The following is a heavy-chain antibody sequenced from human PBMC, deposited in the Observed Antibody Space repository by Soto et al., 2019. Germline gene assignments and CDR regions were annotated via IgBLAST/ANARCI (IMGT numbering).Heavy chain of an antibody. J-gene: IGHJ6*02. D-gene: IGHD6-13*01. CDR3: ARDSVYSSSWYADYGMDV. Sequence: ASVKVSCKVSGYTLTELSMHWVRQAPGKGLEWMGGFDPEDGETIYAQKFQGRVTMTADESTSTAYMELSSLRSEDTAVYYCARDSVYSSSWYADYGMDVWGQGTTVTVSS. CDR2: FDPEDGET. CDR1: GYTLTELS. V-gene: IGHV1-24*01.